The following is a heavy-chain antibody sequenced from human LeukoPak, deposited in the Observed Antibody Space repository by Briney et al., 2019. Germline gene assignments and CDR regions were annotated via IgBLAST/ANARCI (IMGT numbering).Heavy chain of an antibody. CDR1: GYTFTSYG. J-gene: IGHJ3*02. V-gene: IGHV1-18*01. CDR3: ARDSRITIFGVVIDDAFDI. D-gene: IGHD3-3*01. Sequence: ASVKVSCKASGYTFTSYGISWVRQAPGQGLEWMGWISAYNGNTNYAQKLQGRVTMTTDTSTSTAYMELRSLRSDDTAVYYCARDSRITIFGVVIDDAFDIWRQGTMVTVSS. CDR2: ISAYNGNT.